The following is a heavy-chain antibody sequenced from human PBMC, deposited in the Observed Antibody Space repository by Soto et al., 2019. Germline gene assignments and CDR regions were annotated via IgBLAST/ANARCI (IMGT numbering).Heavy chain of an antibody. CDR1: GESFIGYY. D-gene: IGHD5-12*01. Sequence: SETLSLTCAVYGESFIGYYWTWIRQPPGKGLEWIGEINHRGSANYNPSLKSRVTISVDTSNNQFSLKLSSVTAADTSVYYCARTDIVTTNCYNPWVQGTLPTVA. CDR2: INHRGSA. J-gene: IGHJ5*02. CDR3: ARTDIVTTNCYNP. V-gene: IGHV4-34*01.